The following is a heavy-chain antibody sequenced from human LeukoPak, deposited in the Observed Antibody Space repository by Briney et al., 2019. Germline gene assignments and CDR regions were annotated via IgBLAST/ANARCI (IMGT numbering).Heavy chain of an antibody. D-gene: IGHD1-14*01. CDR3: ARRTRVTGAFDI. CDR2: ISSNGGST. V-gene: IGHV3-64*01. Sequence: GGSLRLSCAASGFTFSSYAMHWVRQAPGKGLEYVSAISSNGGSTYYANSVKGRFTISRDNSKNTLYLQMGSLRAEDMAVYYCARRTRVTGAFDIWGQGTMVTVSS. J-gene: IGHJ3*02. CDR1: GFTFSSYA.